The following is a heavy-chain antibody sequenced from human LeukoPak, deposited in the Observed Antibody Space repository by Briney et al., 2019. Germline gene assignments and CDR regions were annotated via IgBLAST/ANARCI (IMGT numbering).Heavy chain of an antibody. V-gene: IGHV3-11*01. J-gene: IGHJ4*02. CDR3: ARDRVLGTPFDF. CDR1: GFSLTDYY. CDR2: ISGDGRPI. D-gene: IGHD3-16*01. Sequence: GRSLRLSCTGSGFSLTDYYLNWIRQAPGKGLEWISYISGDGRPIYYADSVKGRFTISRDNTKNSLYLQMSSLRAEDTAIYYCARDRVLGTPFDFWGQGTLVTVSS.